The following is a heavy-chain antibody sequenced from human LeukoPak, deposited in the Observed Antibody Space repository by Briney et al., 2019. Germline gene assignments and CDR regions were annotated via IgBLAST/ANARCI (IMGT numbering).Heavy chain of an antibody. CDR2: IYTSGST. J-gene: IGHJ4*02. CDR3: ARDSNCSGGSCRFDY. Sequence: SQTLSLTCTVSGGSISSGSYYWSWIRQPAGKGREWIGRIYTSGSTNYNPSLKSRVTISVDTSKNQFSLKLSSVTAADTAVYYCARDSNCSGGSCRFDYWGQGTLVTVSS. D-gene: IGHD2-15*01. V-gene: IGHV4-61*02. CDR1: GGSISSGSYY.